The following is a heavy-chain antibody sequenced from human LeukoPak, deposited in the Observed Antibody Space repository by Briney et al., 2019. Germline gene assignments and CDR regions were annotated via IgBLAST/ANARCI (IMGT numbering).Heavy chain of an antibody. CDR1: GFTISNYI. D-gene: IGHD2-15*01. CDR3: ARDLDIVVVVAALSGALDC. CDR2: ISSSDSM. J-gene: IGHJ4*02. Sequence: PGGSLRLSCAASGFTISNYIMNWVRQPPGKGLEWVSSISSSDSMFYADSVKGRFTISRDTAKNSLYLQMNSLRAEDTAVYYCARDLDIVVVVAALSGALDCGGQGTLVTVSS. V-gene: IGHV3-69-1*01.